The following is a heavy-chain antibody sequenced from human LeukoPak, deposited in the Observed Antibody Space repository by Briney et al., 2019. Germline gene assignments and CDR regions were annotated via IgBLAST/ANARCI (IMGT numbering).Heavy chain of an antibody. CDR1: GGSISNYY. D-gene: IGHD2-21*01. J-gene: IGHJ4*01. V-gene: IGHV4-59*01. Sequence: PSETLSLTCTVSGGSISNYYWSWIRQPPGKGQEWIGYIYYSGSTNYNPSLKSRVTISVDTSKNQFSLKLSSVTAADTAVYYCARVASDYFDYWGQEPWSPSPQ. CDR2: IYYSGST. CDR3: ARVASDYFDY.